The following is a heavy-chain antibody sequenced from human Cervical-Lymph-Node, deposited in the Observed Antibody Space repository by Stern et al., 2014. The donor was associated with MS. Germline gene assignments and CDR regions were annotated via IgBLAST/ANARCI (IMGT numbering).Heavy chain of an antibody. J-gene: IGHJ4*02. D-gene: IGHD5-18*01. Sequence: EVQLVESGGGLIQPGGSLRLSCAASGFTVSSSYMSWVRQAPGKGLEWVSAIHNGGATYYAESVKVRFTISRDNSKNTLYFQMSSLRAEDTAVYYCARVGRGYISGYSFDYWAQGTLVTVSS. V-gene: IGHV3-53*01. CDR3: ARVGRGYISGYSFDY. CDR2: IHNGGAT. CDR1: GFTVSSSY.